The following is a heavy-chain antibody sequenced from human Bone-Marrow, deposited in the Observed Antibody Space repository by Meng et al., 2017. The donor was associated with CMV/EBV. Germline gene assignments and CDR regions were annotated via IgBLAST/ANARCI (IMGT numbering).Heavy chain of an antibody. Sequence: LSFSDYAMHWVRQVPGKGLEWVAIMSHDETKKYYADSVRGRFTISRDNSKNTLYLQLNSLRVEDTAVYYCARSRLLEWLSRRGYFDLWGRGTLVTVSS. D-gene: IGHD3-3*01. J-gene: IGHJ2*01. CDR2: MSHDETKK. CDR3: ARSRLLEWLSRRGYFDL. V-gene: IGHV3-30*07. CDR1: LSFSDYA.